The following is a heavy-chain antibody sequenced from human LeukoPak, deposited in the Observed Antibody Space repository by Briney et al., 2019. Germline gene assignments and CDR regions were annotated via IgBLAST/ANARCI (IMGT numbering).Heavy chain of an antibody. Sequence: PGTSLRLSCAVSGFTFSSCGMNWVRQAPGKGLEWVAVISNAGSTKIYGDSVKGRFTISRDTSKNTLYLQMNSLRAEDTAVYYCARPQNSGAIMSFLIDSWGQGTVVSVSS. V-gene: IGHV3-30-3*01. D-gene: IGHD2-2*01. J-gene: IGHJ4*02. CDR3: ARPQNSGAIMSFLIDS. CDR2: ISNAGSTK. CDR1: GFTFSSCG.